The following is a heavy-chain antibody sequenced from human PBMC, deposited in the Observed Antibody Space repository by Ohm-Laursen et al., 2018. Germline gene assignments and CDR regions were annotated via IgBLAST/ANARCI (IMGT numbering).Heavy chain of an antibody. CDR3: ATSPHDIMSSKDY. J-gene: IGHJ4*02. V-gene: IGHV4-28*01. CDR1: GYSISSGYY. CDR2: IYYSGST. D-gene: IGHD3-9*01. Sequence: SETLSLTCAVSGYSISSGYYWSWIRQHPGKGLEWIGYIYYSGSTYYNPSLKSRVTMSVDTSKNQFSVKLTSVTAVDTAVYYCATSPHDIMSSKDYWGQGTLVTVSS.